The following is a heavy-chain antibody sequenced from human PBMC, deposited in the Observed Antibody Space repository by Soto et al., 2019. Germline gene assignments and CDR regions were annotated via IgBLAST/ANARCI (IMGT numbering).Heavy chain of an antibody. J-gene: IGHJ4*02. V-gene: IGHV4-59*01. D-gene: IGHD3-22*01. Sequence: SETLSLTCTVSGGSISSYYWSWIRQPPGKGLEWIGYIYYSGGTNYNPSLKSRVTISVDTSKNQFSLKLSSVTAADTAVYYCARVGYYYDSSGYLGYYFDYWGQGTLVTVSS. CDR3: ARVGYYYDSSGYLGYYFDY. CDR1: GGSISSYY. CDR2: IYYSGGT.